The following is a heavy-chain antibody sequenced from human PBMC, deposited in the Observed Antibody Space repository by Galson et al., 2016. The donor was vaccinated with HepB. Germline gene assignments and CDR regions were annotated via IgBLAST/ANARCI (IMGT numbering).Heavy chain of an antibody. V-gene: IGHV4-31*03. CDR2: IYYSGST. D-gene: IGHD1-7*01. J-gene: IGHJ5*02. CDR3: ARDLPSLNMRMAKAGTWFDP. Sequence: TLSLTCTVSGGSISSGGYFWSWIRQHPGKGLEWIGYIYYSGSTSYNPSLKSRVNISVDTSKNQFSLKLSSVTAADTAVYYCARDLPSLNMRMAKAGTWFDPWGQGTLVTVSS. CDR1: GGSISSGGYF.